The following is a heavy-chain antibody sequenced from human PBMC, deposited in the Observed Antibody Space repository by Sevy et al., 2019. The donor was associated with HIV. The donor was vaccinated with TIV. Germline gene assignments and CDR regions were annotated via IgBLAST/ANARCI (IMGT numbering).Heavy chain of an antibody. Sequence: ASVKDSCMASGGSLSNYGMNWVRQAPGQGLEWMGGIIPRPGIANYAQKVQDRVTITADESTSTVYMEVRGLRFEDTGVYYCASVRPCGGDCYFFDSWGQGTLVTVSS. D-gene: IGHD2-21*02. J-gene: IGHJ4*02. CDR1: GGSLSNYG. CDR3: ASVRPCGGDCYFFDS. V-gene: IGHV1-69*10. CDR2: IIPRPGIA.